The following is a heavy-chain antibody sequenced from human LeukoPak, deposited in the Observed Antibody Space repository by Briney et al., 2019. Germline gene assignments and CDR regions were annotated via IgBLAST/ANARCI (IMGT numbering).Heavy chain of an antibody. Sequence: GGSLRLPCAASGFTFDDYGMIWVRQAPGKGLEWVSGINWNGGSTGYADSVKGRFTISRDNAKNSLYLQMNSLRAEDTALYHCARLYSSSWSPDYWGQGTLVTVSS. CDR3: ARLYSSSWSPDY. D-gene: IGHD6-13*01. J-gene: IGHJ4*02. CDR2: INWNGGST. CDR1: GFTFDDYG. V-gene: IGHV3-20*01.